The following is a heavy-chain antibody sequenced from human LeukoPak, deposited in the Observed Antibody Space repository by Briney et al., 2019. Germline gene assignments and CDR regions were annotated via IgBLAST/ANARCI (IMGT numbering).Heavy chain of an antibody. CDR3: ARTTSGSYYSRFDF. CDR1: GFTFNTYW. V-gene: IGHV3-7*01. Sequence: RGSLRLSCAASGFTFNTYWMTWVRQAPGKGLEWVANINKDRSEKNYVDSVKGRFIISRDNARNSLYLQMSSLRADDTAIYYCARTTSGSYYSRFDFWGQGTLVTVSS. CDR2: INKDRSEK. D-gene: IGHD1-26*01. J-gene: IGHJ4*02.